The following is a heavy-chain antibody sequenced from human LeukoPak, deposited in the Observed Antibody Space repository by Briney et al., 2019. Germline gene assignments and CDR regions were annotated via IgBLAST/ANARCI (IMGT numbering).Heavy chain of an antibody. J-gene: IGHJ4*02. D-gene: IGHD3-9*01. V-gene: IGHV3-30*03. CDR2: ISYDGTNK. Sequence: GESLTLSCAASGFTFSNYVIHWVRQAPGKGLEWLAVISYDGTNKYYADFVKGRFTISRDHSQSTVDLQMNTLGGADTAVYYCLTGFSDYWGQGTLVTVSS. CDR3: LTGFSDY. CDR1: GFTFSNYV.